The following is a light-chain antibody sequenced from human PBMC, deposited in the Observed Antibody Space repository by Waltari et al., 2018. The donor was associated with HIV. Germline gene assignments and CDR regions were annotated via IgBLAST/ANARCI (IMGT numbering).Light chain of an antibody. J-gene: IGKJ4*01. CDR1: QSVGRI. Sequence: ETVMRQSAGTLCGYRGERVTVPCRASQSVGRIVAWYQQEPDEAHRRLIYVTYGASTRATSIPARFSGSASGTEFTLTISSLHSEDFAVYCCQQYHNWPLTFGGGTKVEIK. CDR2: VTYGAS. V-gene: IGKV3-15*01. CDR3: QQYHNWPLT.